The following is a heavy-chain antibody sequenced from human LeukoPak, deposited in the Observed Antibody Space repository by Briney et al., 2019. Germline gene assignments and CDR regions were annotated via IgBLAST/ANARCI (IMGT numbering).Heavy chain of an antibody. J-gene: IGHJ2*01. D-gene: IGHD3-10*01. V-gene: IGHV4-59*01. Sequence: PSETLSLTCTVSGGSISTYYWHWIRQPPGKGLEWLGYVYNSGKTNYNPSLMSRVTISVDTSKNQLSLELGSVTAADTAVYYCARRPLIAYGKGYWYFDLWGRGTLVTVSS. CDR1: GGSISTYY. CDR2: VYNSGKT. CDR3: ARRPLIAYGKGYWYFDL.